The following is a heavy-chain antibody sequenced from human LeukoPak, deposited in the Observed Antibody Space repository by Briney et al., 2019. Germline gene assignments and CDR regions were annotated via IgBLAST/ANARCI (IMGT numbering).Heavy chain of an antibody. Sequence: GGSLSLSCATSGFTFSSYALTWVRQAPGKGLEWVSDISGSGGRTYYADSVKGRFTISRDSSKNTLYLQMNSLRAEDTAVYYCAKDTQYGALEWGQGTLVTVSS. CDR1: GFTFSSYA. CDR3: AKDTQYGALE. CDR2: ISGSGGRT. V-gene: IGHV3-23*01. D-gene: IGHD4-17*01. J-gene: IGHJ4*02.